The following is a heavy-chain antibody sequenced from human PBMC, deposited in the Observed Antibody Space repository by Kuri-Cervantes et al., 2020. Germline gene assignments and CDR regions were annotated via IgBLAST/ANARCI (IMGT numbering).Heavy chain of an antibody. CDR2: ISFDGTNR. CDR3: ARGAVSFDY. CDR1: GFAFRSFG. D-gene: IGHD6-19*01. Sequence: GGSLRLSCEASGFAFRSFGMHWVRQSPGKGLEGVAVISFDGTNRFYGDSVKGRFTISRDNAKNSLYLQMNSLRAEDTAVYYCARGAVSFDYWGQGTLVTVSS. V-gene: IGHV3-30*03. J-gene: IGHJ4*02.